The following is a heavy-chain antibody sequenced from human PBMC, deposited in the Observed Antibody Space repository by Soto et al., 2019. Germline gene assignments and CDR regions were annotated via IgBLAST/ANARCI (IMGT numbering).Heavy chain of an antibody. J-gene: IGHJ6*02. V-gene: IGHV1-3*01. CDR3: ASVSITMVRGVMVNYYYGMDV. D-gene: IGHD3-10*01. Sequence: ASVKVSCKASGYTFTSYAMHLVRQAPGQRLEWMGWINAGNGNTNYAQKFQGRVTITADESTSTAYMELSSLRSEDTAVYYCASVSITMVRGVMVNYYYGMDVWGQGTTVTVSS. CDR1: GYTFTSYA. CDR2: INAGNGNT.